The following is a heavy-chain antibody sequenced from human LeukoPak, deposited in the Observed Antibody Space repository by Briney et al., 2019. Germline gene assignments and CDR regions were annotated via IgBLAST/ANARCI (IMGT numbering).Heavy chain of an antibody. Sequence: VSVKVSCKASGYTFTSYDINWVRQATGQGLEWMGWISAYNGNTNYAQKLQGRVTMTTDTSTSTAYMELRSLRSDDTAVYYCARAVLVVPAAIFNWFDPWGQGTLVTVSS. J-gene: IGHJ5*02. D-gene: IGHD2-2*01. CDR1: GYTFTSYD. CDR2: ISAYNGNT. V-gene: IGHV1-18*01. CDR3: ARAVLVVPAAIFNWFDP.